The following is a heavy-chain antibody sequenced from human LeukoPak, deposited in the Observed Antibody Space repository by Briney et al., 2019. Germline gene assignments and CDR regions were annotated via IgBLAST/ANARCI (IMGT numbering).Heavy chain of an antibody. D-gene: IGHD6-13*01. J-gene: IGHJ4*02. Sequence: SQTLSLTFAISGDSVSSNSPTWNWIRQSPSRGLEWLGRTYYRSEWYNDYAVSVKSRISIKPDTSKNQFSLQLSSVTPEDTALYYCARGRSAAGTIDYWGQGTLVTVSS. V-gene: IGHV6-1*01. CDR1: GDSVSSNSPT. CDR2: TYYRSEWYN. CDR3: ARGRSAAGTIDY.